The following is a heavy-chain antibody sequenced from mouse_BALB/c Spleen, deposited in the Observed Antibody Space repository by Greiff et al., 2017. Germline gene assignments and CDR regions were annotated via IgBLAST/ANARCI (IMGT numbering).Heavy chain of an antibody. Sequence: EVKLMESGGGLVKPGGSLKLSCAASGFTFSSYAMSWVRQSPEKRLEWVAEISSGGSYTYYPDTVTGRFTISRDNAKNTLYLEMSSLRSEDTAMYYCARDGYYSYYAMDYWGQGTSVTVSS. CDR2: ISSGGSYT. CDR3: ARDGYYSYYAMDY. J-gene: IGHJ4*01. CDR1: GFTFSSYA. V-gene: IGHV5-9-4*01. D-gene: IGHD2-3*01.